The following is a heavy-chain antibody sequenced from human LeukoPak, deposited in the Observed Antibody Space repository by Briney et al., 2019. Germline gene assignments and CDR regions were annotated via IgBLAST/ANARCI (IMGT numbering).Heavy chain of an antibody. CDR2: IYTSGST. CDR3: ARDRSSGSYLNWFDP. Sequence: SETLSLTCTVSGGSISSGSYYWSWIRQPAGKGLEWIGRIYTSGSTNYNPSLKSRVTISVDTSKNQFSLKLSSVTAADTAVYYCARDRSSGSYLNWFDPWGQGTLVTVSS. D-gene: IGHD1-26*01. CDR1: GGSISSGSYY. V-gene: IGHV4-61*02. J-gene: IGHJ5*02.